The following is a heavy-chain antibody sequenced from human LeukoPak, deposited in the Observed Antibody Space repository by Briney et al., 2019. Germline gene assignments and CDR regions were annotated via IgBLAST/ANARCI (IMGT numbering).Heavy chain of an antibody. J-gene: IGHJ5*01. V-gene: IGHV3-23*05. CDR3: AKPGLTVPGTRWFDS. CDR1: GFTFKNYA. CDR2: IGSDGTAI. D-gene: IGHD2-2*01. Sequence: GGSLRLSCAASGFTFKNYAMSWVRQAPGKGLEWVSAIGSDGTAIQYADSVKGRFTISKDKSKNTLYLQMNSLRVEDTAVYYCAKPGLTVPGTRWFDSWGPGISVTVSS.